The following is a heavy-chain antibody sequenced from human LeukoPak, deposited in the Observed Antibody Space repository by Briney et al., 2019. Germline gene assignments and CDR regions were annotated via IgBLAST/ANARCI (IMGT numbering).Heavy chain of an antibody. CDR2: ISSSSSYI. CDR1: GFIFSSYA. Sequence: GGSLRLSCAASGFIFSSYAMTWIRQPPGKGLEWVSSISSSSSYIYYADSVKGRFTISRDNAKNSLYLQMNSLRAEDTAVYYCARTSTAIVVVPAALPYYFDYWGQGTLVTVSS. D-gene: IGHD2-2*02. CDR3: ARTSTAIVVVPAALPYYFDY. V-gene: IGHV3-21*01. J-gene: IGHJ4*02.